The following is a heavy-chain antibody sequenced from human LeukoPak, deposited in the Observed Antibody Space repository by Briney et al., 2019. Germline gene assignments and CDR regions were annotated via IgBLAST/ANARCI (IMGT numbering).Heavy chain of an antibody. CDR1: GGSISSYY. CDR3: ASSGTMIVVVPRAGFDY. J-gene: IGHJ4*02. D-gene: IGHD3-22*01. CDR2: IYYSGST. V-gene: IGHV4-59*01. Sequence: SETLSLTCTVSGGSISSYYWSWIRQPPGKGLEWIGYIYYSGSTNYNPSLKSRVTISVDTSKNQFSLKLSSVTAADTAVYYCASSGTMIVVVPRAGFDYWGQGTLVTVSS.